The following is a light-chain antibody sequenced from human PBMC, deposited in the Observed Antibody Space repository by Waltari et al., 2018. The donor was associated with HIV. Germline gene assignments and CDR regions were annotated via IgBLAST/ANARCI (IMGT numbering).Light chain of an antibody. CDR3: ASHAGSKDV. Sequence: QSALTQPPSASGSPGQSVTISCTGTSSDVGPYNSVSWFQQPPGKAPKLMIYDVTKRPSGVPDRFSGSKSGNTASLTVSGLQAEDEADYYCASHAGSKDVFGGGTRLTVL. V-gene: IGLV2-8*01. J-gene: IGLJ2*01. CDR2: DVT. CDR1: SSDVGPYNS.